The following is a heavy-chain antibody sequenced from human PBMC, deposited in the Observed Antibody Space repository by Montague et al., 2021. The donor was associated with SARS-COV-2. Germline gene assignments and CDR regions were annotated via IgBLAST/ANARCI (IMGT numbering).Heavy chain of an antibody. CDR1: GFTFSRYA. J-gene: IGHJ6*02. CDR3: ARELTYYGMDV. D-gene: IGHD2-21*02. CDR2: ISYDGSNK. V-gene: IGHV3-30-3*01. Sequence: SLRLSCPASGFTFSRYAMHWVRQAPGKGLEWVAVISYDGSNKYYADSVKGRFTISRDNSKNTLYLQMNSLRAEDTAVYYCARELTYYGMDVWGQGTTVTVSS.